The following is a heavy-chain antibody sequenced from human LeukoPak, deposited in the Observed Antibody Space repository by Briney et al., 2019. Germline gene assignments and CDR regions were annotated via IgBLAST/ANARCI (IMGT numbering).Heavy chain of an antibody. CDR2: INHSGST. Sequence: SETLSLTCAVYGGSFSGYYWSWIRQPPGKRLEWIGEINHSGSTNYNPSLKSRVTISVDTSKNQFSLKLSSVTAADTAVYYCARAIRRLYYYYYMDVWGKGTTVTVSS. V-gene: IGHV4-34*01. D-gene: IGHD2-2*01. CDR3: ARAIRRLYYYYYMDV. CDR1: GGSFSGYY. J-gene: IGHJ6*03.